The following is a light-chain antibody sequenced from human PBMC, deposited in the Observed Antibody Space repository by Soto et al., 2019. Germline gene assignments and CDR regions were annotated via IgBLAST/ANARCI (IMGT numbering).Light chain of an antibody. CDR1: ENIGAT. V-gene: IGKV3-15*01. CDR3: QQFHNWPPLT. J-gene: IGKJ4*01. Sequence: EIVMTQSPATLSVSPGERATLSCRASENIGATLAWYQQKPGQAPRLLFYGASTRATGTPARFSGSGFGTEFTLTISSLQSEDFAVYYCQQFHNWPPLTFGGGTKVEI. CDR2: GAS.